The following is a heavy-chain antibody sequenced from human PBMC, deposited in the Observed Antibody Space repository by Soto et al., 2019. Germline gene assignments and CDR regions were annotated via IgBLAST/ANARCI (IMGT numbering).Heavy chain of an antibody. J-gene: IGHJ4*02. CDR1: GYTFTSYA. V-gene: IGHV1-3*01. Sequence: ASVKVSCKASGYTFTSYAMHWVRQAHGQRLEWMGWINAGNGNTKYSQKFQGRVTITRDASASTAYMELSSLRSEDTAVYYCARDTVTSLAYFDYWGQGTLVTVSS. CDR2: INAGNGNT. D-gene: IGHD4-17*01. CDR3: ARDTVTSLAYFDY.